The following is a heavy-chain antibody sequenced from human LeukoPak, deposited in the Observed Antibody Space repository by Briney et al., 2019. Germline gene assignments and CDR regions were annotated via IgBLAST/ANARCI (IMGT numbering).Heavy chain of an antibody. Sequence: GGSLRLSCAASGFTFSSYWMSWVRQAPGKGLEWVANIKQDGSEKYYVDSVKGRFTISRDNAKNSLYLQMNSLRAEDTAVYYCARGPLIWGRLTFYFDYWGQGTPVTVSS. CDR1: GFTFSSYW. J-gene: IGHJ4*02. CDR3: ARGPLIWGRLTFYFDY. D-gene: IGHD3-10*01. CDR2: IKQDGSEK. V-gene: IGHV3-7*01.